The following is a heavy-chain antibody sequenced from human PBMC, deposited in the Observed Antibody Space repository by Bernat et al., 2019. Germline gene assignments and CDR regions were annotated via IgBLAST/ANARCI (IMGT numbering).Heavy chain of an antibody. Sequence: EVQLVESGGGLVQPGRSLRLSCAASGFTFDDYAMHWVRQAPGKGLEWVSGISWNSGSIGYADSGKGRFNISRDNAKNSLYLQMNSLRAEDTALYYCAKEAAAGTDHYYYYGMDVWGQGTTVTVSS. CDR3: AKEAAAGTDHYYYYGMDV. CDR1: GFTFDDYA. CDR2: ISWNSGSI. J-gene: IGHJ6*02. V-gene: IGHV3-9*01. D-gene: IGHD6-13*01.